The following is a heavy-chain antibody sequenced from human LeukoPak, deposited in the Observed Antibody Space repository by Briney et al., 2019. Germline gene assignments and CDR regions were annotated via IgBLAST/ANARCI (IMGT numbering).Heavy chain of an antibody. J-gene: IGHJ6*03. CDR2: IYTSGST. CDR1: GGSICSGDYY. V-gene: IGHV4-61*02. CDR3: ARATSRYYYYYMDV. Sequence: SQTLSLTCTVSGGSICSGDYYWSWIRQPPGKGLEWIGRIYTSGSTNYNPSLKSRVTISVDTSKNQFSLKLSSVTAADTAVYYCARATSRYYYYYMDVWGKGTTVTVSS. D-gene: IGHD3-16*01.